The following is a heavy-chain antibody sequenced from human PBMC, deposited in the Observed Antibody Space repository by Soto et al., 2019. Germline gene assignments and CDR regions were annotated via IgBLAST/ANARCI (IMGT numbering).Heavy chain of an antibody. J-gene: IGHJ4*02. CDR1: GYTFTSYG. Sequence: GASVKVSCKASGYTFTSYGISWVRQAPGQGLEWMGWISAYNGNTNYAQKLQGRVTMTTDTSTSTAYMELRSLRSDDTAVYYCARVGPYSSRSFEDRYWGQGTLVTVSS. CDR3: ARVGPYSSRSFEDRY. V-gene: IGHV1-18*01. D-gene: IGHD6-19*01. CDR2: ISAYNGNT.